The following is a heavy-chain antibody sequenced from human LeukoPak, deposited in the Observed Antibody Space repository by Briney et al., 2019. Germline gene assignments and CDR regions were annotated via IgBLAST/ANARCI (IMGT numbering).Heavy chain of an antibody. D-gene: IGHD3-22*01. CDR3: AKDSLTYYYDSSGYYPGDY. Sequence: GGSLRLSCAASGFTFSSYAMSWVRQAPGKGLEGVSAISGSGGSTYYADSVKGRFTISRDNSKNTLYLQMNSLRAEDTAVYYCAKDSLTYYYDSSGYYPGDYWGQGTLVTVSS. J-gene: IGHJ4*02. CDR1: GFTFSSYA. CDR2: ISGSGGST. V-gene: IGHV3-23*01.